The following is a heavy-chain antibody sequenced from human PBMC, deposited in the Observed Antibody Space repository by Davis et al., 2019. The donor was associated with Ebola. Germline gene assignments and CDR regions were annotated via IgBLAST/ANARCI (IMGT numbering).Heavy chain of an antibody. Sequence: MPSETLSLTCTVSGGSISSHYWSWVRQSPGKGLEWIADINYSGRTNYNPSLARRVTISIATSKNQFSLKLSSVTAADTAVYYCARGPPRYGFYWGQGTLVTVSS. CDR2: INYSGRT. CDR3: ARGPPRYGFY. V-gene: IGHV4-59*08. CDR1: GGSISSHY. D-gene: IGHD4-17*01. J-gene: IGHJ4*02.